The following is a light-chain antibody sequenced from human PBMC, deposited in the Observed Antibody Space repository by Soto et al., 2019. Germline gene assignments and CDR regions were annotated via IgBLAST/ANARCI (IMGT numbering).Light chain of an antibody. CDR3: QKYGSLTSST. CDR2: GAS. V-gene: IGKV3-20*01. Sequence: EIVLTQSPGTLSLSPGERATLSCRASQSVSSTYLAWYQQKPGQAPRLIIYGASSRATGIPERFSGSGSGTDFTLTISRLEPEDFAVYYCQKYGSLTSSTFGQGTKVEIK. J-gene: IGKJ1*01. CDR1: QSVSSTY.